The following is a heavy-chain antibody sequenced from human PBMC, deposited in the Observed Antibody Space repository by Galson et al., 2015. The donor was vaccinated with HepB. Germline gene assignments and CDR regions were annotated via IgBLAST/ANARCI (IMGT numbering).Heavy chain of an antibody. Sequence: SLRLSCAASGFNLSDYYISWIRQAPGKGLEWISYISGSNSHTNYADSVKGRFTISRDNTKNSVVLQMNSLRGDDTAIHYCARDQVVIVRSSRKLREFWFDPWGQGTLVTVSS. CDR3: ARDQVVIVRSSRKLREFWFDP. D-gene: IGHD2/OR15-2a*01. CDR1: GFNLSDYY. J-gene: IGHJ5*02. V-gene: IGHV3-11*06. CDR2: ISGSNSHT.